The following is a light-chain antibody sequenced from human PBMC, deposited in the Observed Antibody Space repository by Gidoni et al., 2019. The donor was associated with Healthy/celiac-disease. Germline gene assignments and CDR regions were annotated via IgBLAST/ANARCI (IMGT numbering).Light chain of an antibody. V-gene: IGLV1-51*01. J-gene: IGLJ1*01. Sequence: QSVLTQPPSVSAAPGQKVTISCSGSRANIGNNYVSWYQQLPGTAPKLLLYDNNKRPSGIPDRFSGSKSGTSATLGITGLQTGDEADYYCGTWDSSLSAGVFGTGTKVTVL. CDR3: GTWDSSLSAGV. CDR1: RANIGNNY. CDR2: DNN.